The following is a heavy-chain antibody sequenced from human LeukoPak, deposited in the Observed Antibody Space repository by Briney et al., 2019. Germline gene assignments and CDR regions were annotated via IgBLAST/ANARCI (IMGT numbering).Heavy chain of an antibody. V-gene: IGHV1-2*02. D-gene: IGHD3-22*01. J-gene: IGHJ4*02. Sequence: ASVKVSCKASGYTFTGYYMHWVRQAPGQGLEWMGWINPNSGGTNYAQKFQGRVTMTRDTSISTAYMELSRLRSDDTAVYYCASLGGDYYDSSVYYSWDYWGQGTLVTVSS. CDR2: INPNSGGT. CDR1: GYTFTGYY. CDR3: ASLGGDYYDSSVYYSWDY.